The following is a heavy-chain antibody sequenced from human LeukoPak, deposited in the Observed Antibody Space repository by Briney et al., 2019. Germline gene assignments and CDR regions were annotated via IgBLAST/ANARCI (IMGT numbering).Heavy chain of an antibody. Sequence: KSSQTLSLTCTVSGGSISSGDYYWSWIRQPPGKGLEWIGYIYYSGSTYYNPSLKSRVTIPVDTSKNQFSLKLSSVTAADTAVYYCARRTAGYCSGGSCYSDAFDIWGQGTMVTVSS. J-gene: IGHJ3*02. CDR1: GGSISSGDYY. CDR3: ARRTAGYCSGGSCYSDAFDI. D-gene: IGHD2-15*01. V-gene: IGHV4-30-4*01. CDR2: IYYSGST.